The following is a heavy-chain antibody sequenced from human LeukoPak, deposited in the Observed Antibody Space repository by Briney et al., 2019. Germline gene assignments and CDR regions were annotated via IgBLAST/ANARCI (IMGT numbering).Heavy chain of an antibody. J-gene: IGHJ4*02. CDR2: ISGSGGST. V-gene: IGHV3-23*01. Sequence: GGSLRLSCAASGFTFSSYAMSCVRQAPGKGLEGVSAISGSGGSTYYADSVKGRFTISRDNSKNTLYLQMNSLRAEDTAVYYCAKAVEMATTPFDYWGQGTLVTVSS. CDR3: AKAVEMATTPFDY. CDR1: GFTFSSYA. D-gene: IGHD5-24*01.